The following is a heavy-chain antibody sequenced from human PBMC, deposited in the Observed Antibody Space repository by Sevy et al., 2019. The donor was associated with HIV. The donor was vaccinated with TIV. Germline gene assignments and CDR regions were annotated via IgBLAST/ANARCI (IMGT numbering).Heavy chain of an antibody. V-gene: IGHV3-23*01. J-gene: IGHJ4*02. Sequence: GRSLRLSCAASGFTFSSYAMSWVRQAPGKGLEWVSAISGSGGSTYYADSVKGRFTISRDNSKNTLYLQMNSLRAEDTAVYYCAKQLGEVTVYYFDYWGQGTLVTVSS. CDR1: GFTFSSYA. CDR3: AKQLGEVTVYYFDY. D-gene: IGHD3-10*01. CDR2: ISGSGGST.